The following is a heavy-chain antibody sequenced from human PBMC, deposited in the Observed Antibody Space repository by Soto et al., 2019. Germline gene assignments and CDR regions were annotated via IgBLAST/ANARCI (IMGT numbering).Heavy chain of an antibody. CDR1: GYTLTELS. J-gene: IGHJ4*02. Sequence: ASVKVSCKVSGYTLTELSMHWVRQAPGKGLEWMGGFDPEDGETIYAQKFQGRVTMTEDTSTDTAYMELSSLRSEDTAVYYCATDSPRSYGSSGYYAFDYWGQGTLVTVSS. CDR2: FDPEDGET. CDR3: ATDSPRSYGSSGYYAFDY. V-gene: IGHV1-24*01. D-gene: IGHD3-22*01.